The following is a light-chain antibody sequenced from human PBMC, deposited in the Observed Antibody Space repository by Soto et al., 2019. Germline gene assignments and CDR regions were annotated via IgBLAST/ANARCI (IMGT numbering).Light chain of an antibody. V-gene: IGKV1-5*02. J-gene: IGKJ1*01. CDR1: QSISSW. Sequence: DIQMTQSPYTLSASVGDRVTIICRASQSISSWLAWYQQKPGKAPKLLIYDASSLESGVPSRFSGSGSGTEFTLTISSLQPDDFATYYCQQYMSYSFGQGTKV. CDR2: DAS. CDR3: QQYMSYS.